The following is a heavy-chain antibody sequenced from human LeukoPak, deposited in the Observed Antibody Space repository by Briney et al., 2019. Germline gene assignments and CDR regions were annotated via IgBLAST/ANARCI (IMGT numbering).Heavy chain of an antibody. CDR1: GFNFSDYH. CDR3: ARVEMGYCSGGSCSLSAFDI. J-gene: IGHJ3*02. CDR2: ISSSGNNI. Sequence: GGSLRLSCAASGFNFSDYHTNWIRQAPGKGLEWVSYISSSGNNIYYADSVKGRFTISRDNAKNSLFLQMNSLRVEDTAVYYCARVEMGYCSGGSCSLSAFDIWGQGTMVTVSS. V-gene: IGHV3-11*01. D-gene: IGHD2-15*01.